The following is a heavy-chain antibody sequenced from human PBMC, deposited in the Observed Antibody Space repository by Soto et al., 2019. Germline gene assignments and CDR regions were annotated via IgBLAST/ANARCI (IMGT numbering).Heavy chain of an antibody. V-gene: IGHV5-51*01. CDR3: ARQGKSDAFDI. J-gene: IGHJ3*02. CDR1: GYSFTDYW. Sequence: PGESLKISCTVSGYSFTDYWIGWVRQMPGKGLEWMGIIYPDDSDTRYSPSFQGQVTISADKSISTAYLQWSSLKASDTAMYYCARQGKSDAFDIWGQGTMVTVSS. CDR2: IYPDDSDT.